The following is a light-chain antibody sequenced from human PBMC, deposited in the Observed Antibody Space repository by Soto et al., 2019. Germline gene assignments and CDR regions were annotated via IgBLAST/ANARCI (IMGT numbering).Light chain of an antibody. V-gene: IGLV1-40*01. CDR1: SSNIGAGYD. J-gene: IGLJ1*01. Sequence: SVLSQPPSVSGSPGQSFTFSCPGSSSNIGAGYDVHWYQPLPGTAPKLLIYNNNNRPSGVPDRFSGSKSGPSASLAITGLQAEDEADYYCQSYDSSLSGYVFGTGSKVTV. CDR2: NNN. CDR3: QSYDSSLSGYV.